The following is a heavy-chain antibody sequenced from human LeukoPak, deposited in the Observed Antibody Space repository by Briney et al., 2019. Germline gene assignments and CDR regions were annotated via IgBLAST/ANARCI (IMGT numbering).Heavy chain of an antibody. CDR2: IWYDGNNK. V-gene: IGHV3-33*06. J-gene: IGHJ4*02. Sequence: PGRSLRLSCAASGFTFSSYGMHWVRQAPGKGLEWVAVIWYDGNNKYYADSVKGRFTISRDNSKNTLYLQMNSLRAEDTAVYYCAKDDYGGNSGKDYWGQGTLVTVSS. CDR3: AKDDYGGNSGKDY. CDR1: GFTFSSYG. D-gene: IGHD4-23*01.